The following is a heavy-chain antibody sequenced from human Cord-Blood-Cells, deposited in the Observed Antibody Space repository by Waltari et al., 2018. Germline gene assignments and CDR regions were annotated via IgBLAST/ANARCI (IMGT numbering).Heavy chain of an antibody. D-gene: IGHD3-10*01. CDR3: ATEGSVTMVQGDAFDI. CDR2: VGPEDGET. Sequence: QVPLVQSGAEVKKPGASVKVPCKVSGYTLPELSMHWVRQALGKGVEGMGGVGPEDGETIYAAQVQRSVTMTEDTSADTTYVELISLRSEDTAVYYCATEGSVTMVQGDAFDIWGQGTMVTVSS. V-gene: IGHV1-24*01. J-gene: IGHJ3*02. CDR1: GYTLPELS.